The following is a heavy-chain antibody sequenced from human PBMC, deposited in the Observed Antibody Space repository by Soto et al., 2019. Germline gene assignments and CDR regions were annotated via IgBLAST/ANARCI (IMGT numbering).Heavy chain of an antibody. CDR3: ARIGGSYPSVSYFDY. CDR2: IYHSGST. J-gene: IGHJ4*02. V-gene: IGHV4-38-2*01. Sequence: SETLSLTCAVSGYSISSGYYWGWIRQPPGKGLEWIGSIYHSGSTYYNPSLKSRVTISVDTSKNQFSLKLSSVTAADTAVYYCARIGGSYPSVSYFDYWGQVTLVTVSS. D-gene: IGHD1-26*01. CDR1: GYSISSGYY.